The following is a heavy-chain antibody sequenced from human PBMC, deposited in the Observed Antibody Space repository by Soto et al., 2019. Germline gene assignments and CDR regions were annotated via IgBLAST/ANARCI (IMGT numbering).Heavy chain of an antibody. CDR3: AKGGDFWSGYEFYYYYMDL. J-gene: IGHJ6*03. Sequence: PGGSLRLSCAASGFTFSSYAMSWVRQAPGKGLEWVSAISGSGGSTYYADSVKGRFTISRDNSKNTLYLQMNSLRAEDTAVYYCAKGGDFWSGYEFYYYYMDLWGKGSSVTVSS. D-gene: IGHD3-3*01. CDR2: ISGSGGST. V-gene: IGHV3-23*01. CDR1: GFTFSSYA.